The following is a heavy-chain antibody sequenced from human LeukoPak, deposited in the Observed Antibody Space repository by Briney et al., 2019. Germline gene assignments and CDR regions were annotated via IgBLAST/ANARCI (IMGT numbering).Heavy chain of an antibody. CDR1: GYTLTELS. CDR3: ATANPDYDFWSGCV. D-gene: IGHD3-3*01. CDR2: FDPEDGET. V-gene: IGHV1-24*01. J-gene: IGHJ4*02. Sequence: GASVKVSCKVSGYTLTELSMHWVRQAPGKGLEWMGGFDPEDGETIYAQKFQGRVTMTEDTSTDTAYMELSSLRSEDTAVYYCATANPDYDFWSGCVWGQGTLVTVSS.